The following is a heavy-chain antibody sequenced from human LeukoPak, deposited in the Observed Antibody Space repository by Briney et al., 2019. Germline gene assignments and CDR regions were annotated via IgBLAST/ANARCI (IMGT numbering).Heavy chain of an antibody. J-gene: IGHJ4*02. V-gene: IGHV3-9*01. Sequence: RRSLRLSCAASGFTFDDYAMHWVRQAPGKGLEWVSGISWNSGSIGYADSVKGRFTISRDNAKNSLYMQMNSLRAEDTALYYCAKDKGGYYPRGYFDYWGQGTLVTVSS. CDR2: ISWNSGSI. D-gene: IGHD3-22*01. CDR1: GFTFDDYA. CDR3: AKDKGGYYPRGYFDY.